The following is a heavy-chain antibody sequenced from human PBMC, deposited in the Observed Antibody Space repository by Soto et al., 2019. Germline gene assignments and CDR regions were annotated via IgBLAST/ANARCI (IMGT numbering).Heavy chain of an antibody. D-gene: IGHD3-22*01. J-gene: IGHJ2*01. V-gene: IGHV3-21*01. Sequence: VQLVESGGGLVKPGGSLRLSCAASGFTFSSYSMNWVRQAPGKGLEWVSSISSSSSYIYYADSVKGRFTISRDNAKNSLYLQMNSLRAEDTAVYYCARGTYYYDGSGYGLWYFDLWGRGTLVTVSS. CDR3: ARGTYYYDGSGYGLWYFDL. CDR2: ISSSSSYI. CDR1: GFTFSSYS.